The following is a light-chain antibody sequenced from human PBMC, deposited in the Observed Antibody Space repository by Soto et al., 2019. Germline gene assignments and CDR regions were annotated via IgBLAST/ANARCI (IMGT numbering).Light chain of an antibody. CDR3: AAWDDSLSGDV. V-gene: IGLV1-47*01. Sequence: QSVLTQPPSASGPPGQRVTISCSGSSSNIGSNYVYWYQQLPGTAPKLLIYRNNQRPSGVPDRFSGSKSGTSASLAISGLRSEDEADYYCAAWDDSLSGDVFGTGTKLTVL. CDR1: SSNIGSNY. CDR2: RNN. J-gene: IGLJ1*01.